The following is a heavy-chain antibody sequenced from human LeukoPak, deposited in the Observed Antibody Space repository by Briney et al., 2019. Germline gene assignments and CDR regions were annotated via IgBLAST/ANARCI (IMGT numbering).Heavy chain of an antibody. J-gene: IGHJ3*02. V-gene: IGHV4-39*01. CDR3: ASYCSSTSCDLTDAFDI. CDR2: IYYSGST. Sequence: SETLSLTCTVSGGSISSSSYYWGWIRQPPGKGLAWIGSIYYSGSTYYNPSLKSRVTISVDTSKNQFSLKLSSVTAADTAVYYCASYCSSTSCDLTDAFDIWGQGTMVTVSS. CDR1: GGSISSSSYY. D-gene: IGHD2-2*01.